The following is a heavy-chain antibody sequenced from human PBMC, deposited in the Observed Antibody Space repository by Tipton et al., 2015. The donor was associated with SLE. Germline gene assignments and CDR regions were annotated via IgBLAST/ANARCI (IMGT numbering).Heavy chain of an antibody. CDR2: INHSGST. D-gene: IGHD5-18*01. CDR1: GGSFSGYY. Sequence: LRLSCAVYGGSFSGYYWSWIRQPPGKGLEWIGEINHSGSTNYNPSLKSRVTISVDTSKNQFSLKLSSVTAADTAVYYCARDRGWNTAMDQNWFDPWGQGTLVTVSS. J-gene: IGHJ5*02. V-gene: IGHV4-34*01. CDR3: ARDRGWNTAMDQNWFDP.